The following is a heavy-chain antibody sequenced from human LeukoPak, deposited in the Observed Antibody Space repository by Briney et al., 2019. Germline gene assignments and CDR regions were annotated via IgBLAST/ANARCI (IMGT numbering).Heavy chain of an antibody. J-gene: IGHJ6*03. CDR3: TTDSGSSGYYWRNYYYYMDV. D-gene: IGHD3-22*01. CDR2: NKSKTYGGTT. CDR1: GYPFSNAW. Sequence: GVSLRLSCAASGYPFSNAWMSWVRQAPGKGLEWVGRNKSKTYGGTTDYAAPVKGRFTISRDDSKNTLYLQMNSLKTEDTAVYYCTTDSGSSGYYWRNYYYYMDVWGKGTTVTVSS. V-gene: IGHV3-15*01.